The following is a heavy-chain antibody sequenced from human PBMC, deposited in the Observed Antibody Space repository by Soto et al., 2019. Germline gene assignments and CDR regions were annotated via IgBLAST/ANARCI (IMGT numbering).Heavy chain of an antibody. V-gene: IGHV3-7*05. CDR3: VRSVTRESV. CDR1: GFTFNNYW. CDR2: IKQDGSVR. J-gene: IGHJ6*04. Sequence: EVQVVESGGGLVQPGGSLRLSCAASGFTFNNYWRNWVRQAPGKGLEWVADIKQDGSVRSYVDSVKGRFTISRDNAKNSLYLQMDSLRAEDTAVYYCVRSVTRESVWGKGATVTVAS. D-gene: IGHD2-2*01.